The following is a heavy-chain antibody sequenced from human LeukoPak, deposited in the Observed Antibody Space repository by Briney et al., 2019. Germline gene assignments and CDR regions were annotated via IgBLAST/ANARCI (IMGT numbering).Heavy chain of an antibody. D-gene: IGHD4-11*01. V-gene: IGHV3-9*01. CDR1: GFTFDDYA. CDR2: ISWNNDSK. J-gene: IGHJ4*02. CDR3: AKGSFTVTYTSFDY. Sequence: GGSLRLSCAASGFTFDDYAMHWVRQAPGKGLEWVSGISWNNDSKGYADSLKGRFTISRDNAKNSLYLQMNSLRAEDTALYYCAKGSFTVTYTSFDYWGQGTLVTVSS.